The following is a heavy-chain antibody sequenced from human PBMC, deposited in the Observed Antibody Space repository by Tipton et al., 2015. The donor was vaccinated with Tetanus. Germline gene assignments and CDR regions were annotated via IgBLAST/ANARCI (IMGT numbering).Heavy chain of an antibody. CDR1: GGSISSSSYY. D-gene: IGHD6-6*01. Sequence: TLSLTCTVSGGSISSSSYYWGWIRQPPGKGLEWIGEINHSGSTNYNPSLKSRVTMSVDTSKNQFSLKLSSVTAADTAVYYCARAEYSSSSGTNFDYWGQGTLVTVSS. V-gene: IGHV4-39*07. CDR2: INHSGST. CDR3: ARAEYSSSSGTNFDY. J-gene: IGHJ4*02.